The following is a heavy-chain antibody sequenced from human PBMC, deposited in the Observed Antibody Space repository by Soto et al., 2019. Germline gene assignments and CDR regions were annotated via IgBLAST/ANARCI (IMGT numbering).Heavy chain of an antibody. D-gene: IGHD3-16*01. CDR2: IYYSGST. CDR1: DGSVSSGSYY. J-gene: IGHJ3*02. Sequence: QVQLQESGPGLVKPSETLSLTCTVSDGSVSSGSYYWNWIRQPPGKGLEGIGFIYYSGSTHYNPPLQSRVTLSVDTSRNQFTLRLSSVTAADTVIYDCARDRGEPTLAFDIWGQGTMVTVSS. V-gene: IGHV4-61*01. CDR3: ARDRGEPTLAFDI.